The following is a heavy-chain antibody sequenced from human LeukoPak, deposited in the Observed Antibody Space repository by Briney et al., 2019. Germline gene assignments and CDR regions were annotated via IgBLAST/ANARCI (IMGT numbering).Heavy chain of an antibody. D-gene: IGHD3-22*01. CDR1: GYTFTSYY. CDR3: ARAGYYDSSGYLPDY. V-gene: IGHV1-46*01. CDR2: INPSGGST. J-gene: IGHJ4*02. Sequence: PPASVKVSCKASGYTFTSYYMHWVRQAPGQGLEWMGMINPSGGSTSYAQKFQGRVTMTRDTSTSTVYMELSSLRSEDTAVYYCARAGYYDSSGYLPDYWGQGTLVTVSS.